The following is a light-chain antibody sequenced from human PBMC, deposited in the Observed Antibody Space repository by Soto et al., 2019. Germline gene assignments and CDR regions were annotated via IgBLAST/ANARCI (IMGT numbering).Light chain of an antibody. J-gene: IGLJ2*01. Sequence: QLVLTQSPSASASLGASVKLTCTLSSGHSSYAIAWHQQQPEKGPRYLMKLNSDGSHSKGDGIPDRFSGSSSGAERYLTISSLQSEHEADYYCQAWGTDVVFGGGTKLTVL. CDR2: LNSDGSH. V-gene: IGLV4-69*01. CDR1: SGHSSYA. CDR3: QAWGTDVV.